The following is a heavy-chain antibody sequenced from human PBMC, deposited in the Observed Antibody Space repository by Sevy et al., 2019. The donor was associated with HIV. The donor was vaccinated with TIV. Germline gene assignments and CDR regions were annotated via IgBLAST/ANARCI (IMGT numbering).Heavy chain of an antibody. CDR1: GFTFDDYA. D-gene: IGHD1-26*01. V-gene: IGHV3-9*01. CDR3: AKDSSYIGNLNDFDI. Sequence: GGSLRLSCAASGFTFDDYAMRWVRQAPGKGLEWVSGFSWISGGISYGDSVKGRFTNSRDNAKNALYRQMNSLRAEDTALYYCAKDSSYIGNLNDFDIWGQGTMVTVSS. J-gene: IGHJ3*02. CDR2: FSWISGGI.